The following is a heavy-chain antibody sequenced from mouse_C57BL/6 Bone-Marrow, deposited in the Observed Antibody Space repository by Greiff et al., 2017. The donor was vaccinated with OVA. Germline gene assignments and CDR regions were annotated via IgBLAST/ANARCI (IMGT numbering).Heavy chain of an antibody. D-gene: IGHD2-1*01. CDR3: ARSLLRYFDV. J-gene: IGHJ1*03. CDR1: GYAFTNYL. CDR2: INPGSGGT. V-gene: IGHV1-54*01. Sequence: VQLQQSGAELVRPGTSVKVSCKASGYAFTNYLIEWVKQRPGQGLEWIGVINPGSGGTNYNEKFKGKATLTADKSSSTAYMQRSSLTSEDSAVYFCARSLLRYFDVWGTGTTVTVSS.